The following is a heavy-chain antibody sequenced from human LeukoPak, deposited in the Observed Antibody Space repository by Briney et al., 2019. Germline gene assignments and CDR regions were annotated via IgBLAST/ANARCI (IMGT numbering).Heavy chain of an antibody. V-gene: IGHV3-21*01. CDR2: ISSSSSYI. J-gene: IGHJ4*02. CDR1: GFPLSSYA. CDR3: ARQSPPGY. Sequence: GGSLRLSCAASGFPLSSYAMSWVRQVPGKGLEWVSSISSSSSYIYYADSVKGRFTISRDNAKNSLYLQMNSLRAEDTAVYYCARQSPPGYWGQGTLVTVSS.